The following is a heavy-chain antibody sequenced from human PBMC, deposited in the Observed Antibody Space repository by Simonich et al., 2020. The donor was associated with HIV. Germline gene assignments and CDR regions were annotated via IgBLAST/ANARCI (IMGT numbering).Heavy chain of an antibody. CDR1: GGSMSSNSYY. Sequence: QLQLQETGPGLVKPSETLSLTCIVSGGSMSSNSYYWGWIRQPPGKGLEWIGSIYHSGRTYYNPSLKSRVTISVDTSKNQFSLKLSSVTAADTAVYYCARPGLAVAGPTYWYFDLWGRGTLVTVSS. V-gene: IGHV4-39*01. CDR2: IYHSGRT. CDR3: ARPGLAVAGPTYWYFDL. D-gene: IGHD6-19*01. J-gene: IGHJ2*01.